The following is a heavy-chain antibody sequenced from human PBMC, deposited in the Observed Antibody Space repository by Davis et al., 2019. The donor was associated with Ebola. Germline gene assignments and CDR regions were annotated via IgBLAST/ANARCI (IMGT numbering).Heavy chain of an antibody. J-gene: IGHJ4*02. V-gene: IGHV4-31*03. CDR2: IYYSGST. D-gene: IGHD3-22*01. CDR1: GGSISSGGYY. Sequence: LRLSCTVSGGSISSGGYYWSWIRQHPGKGLEWIGYIYYSGSTYYNPSLKSRVTISVDTSKNQFSLKLSSVTAADTAVYYCASCPYYYDSSGYYFPFGYWGQGTLVTVSS. CDR3: ASCPYYYDSSGYYFPFGY.